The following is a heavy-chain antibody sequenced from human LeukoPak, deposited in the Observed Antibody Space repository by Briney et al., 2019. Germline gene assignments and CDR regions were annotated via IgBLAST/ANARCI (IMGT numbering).Heavy chain of an antibody. D-gene: IGHD1-26*01. CDR1: GGSIGSSSYY. CDR3: ARLIRATDYFDS. Sequence: PSETLSLTCTVSGGSIGSSSYYWGWIRQPPGKGLEWIGSFYYSGSTYYNPSLMSRVTISVDTSKNQFSLKVNSVTAADTAVYYCARLIRATDYFDSWGQGTLVTVSS. J-gene: IGHJ4*02. CDR2: FYYSGST. V-gene: IGHV4-39*01.